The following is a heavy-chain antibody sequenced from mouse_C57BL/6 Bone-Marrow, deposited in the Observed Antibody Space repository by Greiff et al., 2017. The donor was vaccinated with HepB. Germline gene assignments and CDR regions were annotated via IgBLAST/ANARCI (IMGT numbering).Heavy chain of an antibody. CDR3: ARNLITTVVASMDY. Sequence: QVQLQQSGPGLVAPSQSLSITCTVSGFSLTSYAISWVRQPPGKGLEWLGVIWTGGGTNYNSALKSRLSISKDNSKSQVFLKMNSLQTDDTARYYCARNLITTVVASMDYWGQGTSVTVSS. D-gene: IGHD1-1*01. J-gene: IGHJ4*01. V-gene: IGHV2-9-1*01. CDR1: GFSLTSYA. CDR2: IWTGGGT.